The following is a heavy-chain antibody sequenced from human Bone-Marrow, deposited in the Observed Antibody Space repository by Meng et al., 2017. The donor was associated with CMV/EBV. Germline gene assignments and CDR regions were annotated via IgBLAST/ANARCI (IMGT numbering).Heavy chain of an antibody. CDR3: AREKGTGAVVGATGNCDF. V-gene: IGHV3-21*01. CDR1: GFTFSSYS. CDR2: VSSSSSYI. J-gene: IGHJ4*02. Sequence: GALKISCAAFGFTFSSYSMNWVRQAPGKGLEWVSSVSSSSSYIYYADSLKGRFTISRDNAKNSLYLQMDSLTAEDTGVYYCAREKGTGAVVGATGNCDFWGQGTLVTVSS. D-gene: IGHD1-26*01.